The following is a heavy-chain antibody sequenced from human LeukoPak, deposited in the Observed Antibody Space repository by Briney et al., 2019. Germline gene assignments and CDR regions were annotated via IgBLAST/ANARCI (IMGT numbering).Heavy chain of an antibody. D-gene: IGHD6-19*01. V-gene: IGHV4-59*01. CDR3: ARDREIAVAGTGFDY. J-gene: IGHJ4*02. CDR1: GGSISSYY. Sequence: SETLSLTCTVSGGSISSYYWSWIRRPPGKGLEWIGYIYYSGSTNYNPSLKSRVTISVDTSKNQFSLKLSSVTAADTAVYYCARDREIAVAGTGFDYWGQGTLVTVSS. CDR2: IYYSGST.